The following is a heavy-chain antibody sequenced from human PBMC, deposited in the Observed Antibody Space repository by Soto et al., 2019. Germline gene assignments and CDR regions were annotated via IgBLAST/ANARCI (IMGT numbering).Heavy chain of an antibody. CDR3: AKSSRQYASEIQAFFDR. CDR2: ISGTDDYT. Sequence: PWGALLVSCAPSGFTFSNLAMTWLRQAPGEGLEWVSSISGTDDYTYYADSVKGRFTISRDNALNTLFLHMKNLRADDTAVYYCAKSSRQYASEIQAFFDRWGLGTMVTGSS. CDR1: GFTFSNLA. D-gene: IGHD2-2*01. J-gene: IGHJ5*02. V-gene: IGHV3-23*01.